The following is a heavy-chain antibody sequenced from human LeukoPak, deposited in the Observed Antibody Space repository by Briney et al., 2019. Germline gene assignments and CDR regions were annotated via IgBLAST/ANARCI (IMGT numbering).Heavy chain of an antibody. J-gene: IGHJ6*02. Sequence: ASVKVSCKASGYTFTSYDINWVRLATGQGLEWMGWMNPNSGNTGYAQKFQGRVTMTRNTSISTAYMELSSLRSEDTAVYYCARTRTYYDILTGYYKYYYYGMDVWGQGTTVTVSS. D-gene: IGHD3-9*01. CDR1: GYTFTSYD. CDR2: MNPNSGNT. V-gene: IGHV1-8*01. CDR3: ARTRTYYDILTGYYKYYYYGMDV.